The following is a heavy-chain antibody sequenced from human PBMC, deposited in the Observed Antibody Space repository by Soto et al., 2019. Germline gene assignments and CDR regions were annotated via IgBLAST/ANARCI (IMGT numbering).Heavy chain of an antibody. J-gene: IGHJ4*02. CDR2: INPSGDST. V-gene: IGHV1-46*01. CDR3: ARSYYDYVWGSYRYAHFDY. D-gene: IGHD3-16*02. CDR1: GYTFTSYY. Sequence: GASVKVSCKASGYTFTSYYMHWVRQAPGQGLEWMGIINPSGDSTSYAQKFQGRVTMTRDTSTSTVYMELSSLRSEDTAVYYCARSYYDYVWGSYRYAHFDYWGQGTLVTVSS.